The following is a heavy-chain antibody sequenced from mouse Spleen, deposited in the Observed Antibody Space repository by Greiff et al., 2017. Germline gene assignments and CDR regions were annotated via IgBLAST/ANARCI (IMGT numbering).Heavy chain of an antibody. CDR1: GYTFTSYW. V-gene: IGHV1S81*02. Sequence: VQIQQPGTELVKPGASVKLSCKASGYTFTSYWMHWVKQRPGQGLEWIGEINPSNGRTNYNEKFKSKATLTVDKSSSTAYMQLSSLTSEDSAVYYCARRGYGGNYWGQGTTLTVSS. J-gene: IGHJ2*01. D-gene: IGHD3-1*01. CDR3: ARRGYGGNY. CDR2: INPSNGRT.